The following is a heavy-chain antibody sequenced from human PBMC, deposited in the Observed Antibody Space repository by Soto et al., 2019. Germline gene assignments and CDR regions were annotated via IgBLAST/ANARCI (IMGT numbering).Heavy chain of an antibody. V-gene: IGHV4-31*03. CDR2: IYYSGST. Sequence: SETLSLTCTVSGGSISSGGYYWSWIRQHPGKGLEWIGYIYYSGSTYYNPSLKSRVTISVDTSKNQFSLKLSSVTAADTAVYYCARVVYGDYGVDYWGQGTLVTVSS. J-gene: IGHJ4*02. CDR3: ARVVYGDYGVDY. D-gene: IGHD4-17*01. CDR1: GGSISSGGYY.